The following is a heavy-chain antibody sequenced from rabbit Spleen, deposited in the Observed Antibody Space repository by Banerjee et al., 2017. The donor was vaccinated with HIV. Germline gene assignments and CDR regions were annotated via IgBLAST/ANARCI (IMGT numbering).Heavy chain of an antibody. CDR3: ARDLVAVIGWNFNL. CDR1: GFSFSSSYY. D-gene: IGHD1-1*01. Sequence: QEQLEESGGDLVKPEGSLTLTCTASGFSFSSSYYMCWVRQAPGKGLEWIACIYAGSSGNTYYASWAKGLFTISKTSSTTVTLQMTSLTAADTATYFCARDLVAVIGWNFNLWGPGTLVTVS. V-gene: IGHV1S45*01. J-gene: IGHJ4*01. CDR2: IYAGSSGNT.